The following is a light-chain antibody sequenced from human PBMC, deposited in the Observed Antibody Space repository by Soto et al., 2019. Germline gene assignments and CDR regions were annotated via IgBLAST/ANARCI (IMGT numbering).Light chain of an antibody. Sequence: AIRMTQSPSSLSASTGDRVTITCRASQGISSYLAWYQQKPGKAPKLLIYAASTLQSGVPSRFSGSGTGTNFPLTIRCLQSEDFATYYCQKYYNYPPPFRGGTKVEIK. J-gene: IGKJ4*01. CDR2: AAS. CDR1: QGISSY. V-gene: IGKV1-8*01. CDR3: QKYYNYPPP.